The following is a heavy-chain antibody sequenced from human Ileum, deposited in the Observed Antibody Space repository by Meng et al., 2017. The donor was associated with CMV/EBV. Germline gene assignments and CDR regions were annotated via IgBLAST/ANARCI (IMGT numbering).Heavy chain of an antibody. Sequence: QVQLQESGPGLVKPSQTLSLTCTVSGGSIISGDYYWNWIRQHPRRGLEWIGYIFYSGTTYYNPSLESRLSMSIDTSKNQFSLKLNSVTAADTAVYYCATDPGYGPGTYYNAWGQGTLVTVSS. CDR3: ATDPGYGPGTYYNA. V-gene: IGHV4-31*03. D-gene: IGHD3-10*01. CDR1: GGSIISGDYY. CDR2: IFYSGTT. J-gene: IGHJ4*02.